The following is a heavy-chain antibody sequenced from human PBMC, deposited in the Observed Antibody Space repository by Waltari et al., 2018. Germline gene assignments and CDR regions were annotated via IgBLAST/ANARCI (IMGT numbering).Heavy chain of an antibody. CDR2: INSDGSST. Sequence: EVQLVESGGGLVQPGGSLRLSCAASGFTFSSYWMHWVRTAPGKGLVGVSRINSDGSSTSYADSVKGRFTISRDNAKNTLYLQMNSLRAEDTAVYYCARGDGDWNDGSGAFDIWGQGTMVTVSS. CDR3: ARGDGDWNDGSGAFDI. J-gene: IGHJ3*02. V-gene: IGHV3-74*01. D-gene: IGHD1-1*01. CDR1: GFTFSSYW.